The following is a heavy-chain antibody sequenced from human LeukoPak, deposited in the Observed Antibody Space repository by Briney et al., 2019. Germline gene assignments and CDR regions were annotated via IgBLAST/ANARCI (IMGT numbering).Heavy chain of an antibody. Sequence: GGSLRLSCAASGFTFSKFPMGWVRQAPGRGLEWVSAISASGDVTFYADSLRGRYTISRDNSKSTLYLQMNGLRAEDTAIFYCAKSLFTSATGTGRAFHIWGQGTRVTVSS. CDR1: GFTFSKFP. J-gene: IGHJ3*02. CDR3: AKSLFTSATGTGRAFHI. D-gene: IGHD1-1*01. CDR2: ISASGDVT. V-gene: IGHV3-23*01.